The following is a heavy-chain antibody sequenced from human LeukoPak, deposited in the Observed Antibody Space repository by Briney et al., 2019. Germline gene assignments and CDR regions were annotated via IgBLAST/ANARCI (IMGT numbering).Heavy chain of an antibody. J-gene: IGHJ4*02. CDR2: IYYSGST. V-gene: IGHV4-39*07. CDR1: GGSISSSSYY. Sequence: SETLSLTCTVSGGSISSSSYYWGWIRQPPGKGLEWIGSIYYSGSTYYNPSLKSRVTISVDTSKNQFSLKLSSVTAADTAVYYCARDPYYDSTTFDYWGQGTLVTVSS. CDR3: ARDPYYDSTTFDY. D-gene: IGHD3-22*01.